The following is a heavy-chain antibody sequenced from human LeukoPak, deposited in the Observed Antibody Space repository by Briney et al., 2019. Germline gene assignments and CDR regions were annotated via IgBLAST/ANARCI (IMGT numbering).Heavy chain of an antibody. V-gene: IGHV4-30-2*02. CDR2: IYHSGST. Sequence: SETLSLTCAVSGGSISSGGYSWSWIRQPPGKGLEWIGYIYHSGSTYYNPSLKSRVTISIDTSNKQFSLKLSSVTAADTAVYYCARGNDFWSGTRFDPWGQGTLVTVSS. CDR1: GGSISSGGYS. J-gene: IGHJ5*02. D-gene: IGHD3-3*01. CDR3: ARGNDFWSGTRFDP.